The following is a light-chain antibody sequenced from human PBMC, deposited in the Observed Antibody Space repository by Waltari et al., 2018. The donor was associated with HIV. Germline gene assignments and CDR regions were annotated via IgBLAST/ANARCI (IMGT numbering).Light chain of an antibody. CDR3: QKYNNWPQTWPPGT. CDR1: QSLSSN. CDR2: GAP. Sequence: EVVMTQSPATVSVSPGERATLSCRASQSLSSNLAWSQQKPGQAPRRLIYGAPTRAIGVPARFSGGGSGTEFTLTISSLQSEDFGVYYCQKYNNWPQTWPPGTFGQGTKVEIK. J-gene: IGKJ1*01. V-gene: IGKV3-15*01.